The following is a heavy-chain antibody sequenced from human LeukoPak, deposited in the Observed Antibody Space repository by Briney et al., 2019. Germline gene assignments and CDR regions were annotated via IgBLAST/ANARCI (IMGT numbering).Heavy chain of an antibody. J-gene: IGHJ3*02. V-gene: IGHV3-66*01. D-gene: IGHD1-26*01. Sequence: GGSLRLSCAVSGFIVSGNFMSWVRQAPGKGLEWVSVIYSGAGTYYADSVKGRFTISRDNSKNTLYLQMNSLRAEDTAVYYCVRGDDAFDIWGQGTMVTVSS. CDR1: GFIVSGNF. CDR2: IYSGAGT. CDR3: VRGDDAFDI.